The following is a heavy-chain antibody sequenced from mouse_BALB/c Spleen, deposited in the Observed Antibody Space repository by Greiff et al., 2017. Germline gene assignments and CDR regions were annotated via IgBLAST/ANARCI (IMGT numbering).Heavy chain of an antibody. V-gene: IGHV5-17*02. J-gene: IGHJ3*01. CDR2: ISSGSSTI. CDR1: GFTFSSFG. Sequence: DVQLVESGGGLVQPGGSRKLSCAASGFTFSSFGMHWVRQAPEKGLEWVAYISSGSSTIYYADTVKGRFTISRDNPKNTLFLQMTSLRSEDTAMYYCARRDRYDAWFAYWGQGTLVTVSA. CDR3: ARRDRYDAWFAY. D-gene: IGHD2-14*01.